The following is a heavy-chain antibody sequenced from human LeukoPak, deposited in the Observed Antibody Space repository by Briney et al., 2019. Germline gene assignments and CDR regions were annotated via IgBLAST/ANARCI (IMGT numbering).Heavy chain of an antibody. Sequence: ASVKVSCKSSGYTLIGYYIHWVRQAPGQGLEWMGWINPNSGGTNYAQKFQGRVTMTRDTSISTAYMELSRLRSDDTAVFYCATSSGWKSNIDYWGQGTLVTVSS. J-gene: IGHJ4*02. CDR3: ATSSGWKSNIDY. CDR1: GYTLIGYY. CDR2: INPNSGGT. V-gene: IGHV1-2*02. D-gene: IGHD6-19*01.